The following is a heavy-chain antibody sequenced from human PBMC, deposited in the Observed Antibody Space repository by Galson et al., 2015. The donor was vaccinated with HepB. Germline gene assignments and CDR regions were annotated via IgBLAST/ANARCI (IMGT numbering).Heavy chain of an antibody. Sequence: SLRLSCAASGFTFSSYAMHWVRQAPGKGLEYVSAISSNGGSTYYADSVKGRFTISRDNSKNTLYLQMSSLRAEDTAVYYCVKFLMVRGVHDAFDIWGQGTMVTVSS. V-gene: IGHV3-64D*06. J-gene: IGHJ3*02. CDR2: ISSNGGST. D-gene: IGHD3-10*01. CDR3: VKFLMVRGVHDAFDI. CDR1: GFTFSSYA.